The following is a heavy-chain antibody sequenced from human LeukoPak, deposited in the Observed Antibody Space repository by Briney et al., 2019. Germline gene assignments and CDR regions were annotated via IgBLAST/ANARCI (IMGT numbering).Heavy chain of an antibody. Sequence: GGSLRLSWAASGFTFSSYSMNWVRQAPGKGLEWVSSISSSSSYIYYADSVKGRFTISRDNAKNSLYLQMNSLRAEDTAVYYCARKYYYDSSGSDALDIWGQGTMVTVSS. CDR3: ARKYYYDSSGSDALDI. J-gene: IGHJ3*02. V-gene: IGHV3-21*01. D-gene: IGHD3-22*01. CDR1: GFTFSSYS. CDR2: ISSSSSYI.